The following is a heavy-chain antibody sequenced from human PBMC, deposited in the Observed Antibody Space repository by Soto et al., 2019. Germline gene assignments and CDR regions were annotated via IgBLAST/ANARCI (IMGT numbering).Heavy chain of an antibody. J-gene: IGHJ4*02. CDR2: IFYTGST. CDR1: GDSISSGDYY. Sequence: QVYLQESGPGLVKPSQTLSLTCTVSGDSISSGDYYWSWIRQPPGQGLEWIGYIFYTGSTYYNPSRRRRVSTSAHTSKNQVSLKVNSVVAADTAVYYCARGTGTMDRAVVIDWGQGTPITVSS. CDR3: ARGTGTMDRAVVID. V-gene: IGHV4-30-4*01. D-gene: IGHD3-10*01.